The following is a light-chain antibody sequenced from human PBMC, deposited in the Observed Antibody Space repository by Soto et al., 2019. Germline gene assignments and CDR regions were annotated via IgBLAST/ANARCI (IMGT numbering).Light chain of an antibody. V-gene: IGKV3-20*01. CDR1: QSVATY. CDR3: QHFRA. J-gene: IGKJ5*01. Sequence: EIVLTQSPGTLSLSPGERATLSCRASQSVATYLAWYQQKPGQAPRLLIYGASARALGIPDRFSGSGSGTDFTLTLSRVEPDDFAVYYCQHFRAFGQGTRLEIK. CDR2: GAS.